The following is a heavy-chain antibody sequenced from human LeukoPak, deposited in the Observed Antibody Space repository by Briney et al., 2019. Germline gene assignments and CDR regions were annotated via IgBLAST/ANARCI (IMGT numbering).Heavy chain of an antibody. CDR2: INPGDTNI. D-gene: IGHD1-1*01. V-gene: IGHV5-51*01. J-gene: IGHJ4*02. Sequence: GESLKISCKASGYGFANYWIGWVRQVPGKGLEWVAMINPGDTNIAYGPSFQAQVTISADRSISTAYLQWSSLKASDTAIYYCARPRRAERDEDFWGQGTLVTVSS. CDR3: ARPRRAERDEDF. CDR1: GYGFANYW.